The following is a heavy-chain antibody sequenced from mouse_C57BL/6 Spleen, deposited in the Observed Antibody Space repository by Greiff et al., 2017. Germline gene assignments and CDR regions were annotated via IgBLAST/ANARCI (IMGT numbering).Heavy chain of an antibody. CDR2: INYDGSST. CDR3: ARDGNYEENAMDY. CDR1: GFTFSDYY. D-gene: IGHD2-1*01. J-gene: IGHJ4*01. V-gene: IGHV5-16*01. Sequence: DVQLVESEGGLVQPGSSMKLSCTASGFTFSDYYMAWVRQVPEKGLEWVANINYDGSSTYYLDSLKSRFIISRDNAKNILYLQMSSLKSEDTATYYCARDGNYEENAMDYWGQGTSVTVSS.